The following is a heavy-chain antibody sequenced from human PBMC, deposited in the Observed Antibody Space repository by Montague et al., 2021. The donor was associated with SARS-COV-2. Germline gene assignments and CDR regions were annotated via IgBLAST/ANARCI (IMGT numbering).Heavy chain of an antibody. V-gene: IGHV2-70*01. CDR2: IDRDXDK. CDR1: GFSLSTSGMC. CDR3: ARVRYFDTTFDY. J-gene: IGHJ4*02. D-gene: IGHD3-9*01. Sequence: PALVKPTQTLTLTCTFSGFSLSTSGMCVSWIRQPPGKALEWLALIDRDXDKFYSTSLKTRLTISKDTSKNQVVLTMTNMDPVDTATYYCARVRYFDTTFDYWGQGTLVTVSS.